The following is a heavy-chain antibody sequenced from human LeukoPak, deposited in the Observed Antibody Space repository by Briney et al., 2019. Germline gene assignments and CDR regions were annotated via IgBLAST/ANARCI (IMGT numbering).Heavy chain of an antibody. CDR2: IIPIFGTA. CDR3: ARYSSGWYYFDY. V-gene: IGHV1-69*06. D-gene: IGHD6-19*01. CDR1: GGTFTSYA. Sequence: SVKVSCKASGGTFTSYAISWVRQAPGQGLEWMGGIIPIFGTANYAQKFQGRVTITADKSTSTAYMELSSLRSEDTAVYYCARYSSGWYYFDYWGQGTLVTVSS. J-gene: IGHJ4*02.